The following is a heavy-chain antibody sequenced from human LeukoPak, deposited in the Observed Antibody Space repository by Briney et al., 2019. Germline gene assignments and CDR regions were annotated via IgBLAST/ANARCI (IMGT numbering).Heavy chain of an antibody. CDR2: INHSGST. CDR3: ARVPGIAARDAFDI. D-gene: IGHD6-25*01. CDR1: GGSFSGYY. J-gene: IGHJ3*02. V-gene: IGHV4-34*01. Sequence: PSETLSLTCAVYGGSFSGYYWSWIRQPPGKGLEWIGEINHSGSTNYNPSLKSRVTISVDTSKNQFSLKLISVTAADTAVYYCARVPGIAARDAFDIWGQGTMVTVSS.